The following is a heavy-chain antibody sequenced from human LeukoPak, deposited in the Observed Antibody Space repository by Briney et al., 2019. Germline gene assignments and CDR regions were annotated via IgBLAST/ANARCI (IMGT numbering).Heavy chain of an antibody. CDR2: IFSNDEK. Sequence: GPTLVKPTETLTLTCTVSGFSLSNARMGVSWIRQPPGKALEWLAHIFSNDEKSYSTSLKSRLTISKDTSKSQVVLTMTNMDPVDTATYYCARMVGYDPYYYYGMDVWGQGTTVTVSS. J-gene: IGHJ6*02. D-gene: IGHD5-12*01. V-gene: IGHV2-26*01. CDR1: GFSLSNARMG. CDR3: ARMVGYDPYYYYGMDV.